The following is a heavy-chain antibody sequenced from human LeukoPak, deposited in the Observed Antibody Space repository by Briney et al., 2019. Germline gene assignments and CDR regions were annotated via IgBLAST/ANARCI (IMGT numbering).Heavy chain of an antibody. J-gene: IGHJ2*01. Sequence: GSLRLPCAASGFSVGTNYMNWVRQAPGKGLEWVSILYSGSSTYYADSVEGRFIVSRDSSKNTLSLQMNDLRAEDTAVYYCARVGDHFHWYLDLWGRGTLVTVSS. CDR3: ARVGDHFHWYLDL. D-gene: IGHD3-3*02. CDR1: GFSVGTNY. CDR2: LYSGSST. V-gene: IGHV3-53*01.